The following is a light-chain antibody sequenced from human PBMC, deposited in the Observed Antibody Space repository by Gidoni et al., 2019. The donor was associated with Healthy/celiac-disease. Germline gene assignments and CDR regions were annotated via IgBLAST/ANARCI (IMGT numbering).Light chain of an antibody. CDR2: GAS. CDR1: QSVSSSY. J-gene: IGKJ1*01. Sequence: EIVLTQSPGTLSLSPGERATLSCRASQSVSSSYLAWYQQKPGQAPRLLIYGASSRATGIPDRFSGIGSGTDFTLTISRLDPEDFAVYYCQQYGSPPPWTFXHXTKVEIK. V-gene: IGKV3-20*01. CDR3: QQYGSPPPWT.